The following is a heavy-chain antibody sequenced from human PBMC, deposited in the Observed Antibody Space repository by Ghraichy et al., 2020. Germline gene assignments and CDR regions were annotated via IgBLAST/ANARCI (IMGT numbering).Heavy chain of an antibody. CDR2: IYSGGST. CDR3: ARAQHRYCSSTSCYYYYYGMDV. D-gene: IGHD2-2*01. V-gene: IGHV3-53*01. Sequence: GGSLRLSCAASGFTVSSNYMSWVRQAPGKGLEWVSVIYSGGSTYYADSVKGRFTISRDNSKNTLYLQMNSLRAEDTAVYYCARAQHRYCSSTSCYYYYYGMDVWGQGTTVTVSS. CDR1: GFTVSSNY. J-gene: IGHJ6*02.